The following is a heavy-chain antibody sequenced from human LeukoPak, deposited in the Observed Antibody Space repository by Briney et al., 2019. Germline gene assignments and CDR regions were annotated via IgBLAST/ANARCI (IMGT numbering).Heavy chain of an antibody. CDR3: ARARLGNWFDP. Sequence: SETLSLTCTVSGGSISSGGYYWSWIRQHPGKGLEWIGYIYYSGSTYYNPSLKSRDTISVDTSKNQFSLKLSSVTAADTAVYYCARARLGNWFDPWGQGTLVTVSS. J-gene: IGHJ5*02. CDR2: IYYSGST. V-gene: IGHV4-31*03. CDR1: GGSISSGGYY. D-gene: IGHD3-16*01.